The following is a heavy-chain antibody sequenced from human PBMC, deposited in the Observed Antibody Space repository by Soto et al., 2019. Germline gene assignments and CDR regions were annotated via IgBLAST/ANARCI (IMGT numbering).Heavy chain of an antibody. CDR1: GFTFSTYT. D-gene: IGHD2-21*01. J-gene: IGHJ4*02. Sequence: EVQVVDSGGGLVKPGGSLRLSCAASGFTFSTYTMNWVRQAPGKGLEWVSSISSSSNYIYYADSVKGRFTISRDNAKNSLYLQMNSLRAEDTAVYYCARGYIAMDYWGQGTLVTFSS. CDR3: ARGYIAMDY. V-gene: IGHV3-21*01. CDR2: ISSSSNYI.